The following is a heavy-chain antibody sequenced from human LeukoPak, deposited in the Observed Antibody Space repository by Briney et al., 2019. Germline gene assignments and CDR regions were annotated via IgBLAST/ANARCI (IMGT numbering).Heavy chain of an antibody. CDR1: GYAFTGYY. V-gene: IGHV1-2*02. CDR2: INPNSGGT. D-gene: IGHD5-12*01. Sequence: ASVKVSCKASGYAFTGYYMHWVRQAPGQGPEWLGWINPNSGGTKSAQKFLGRVTMSRDTSINTAYMELSGLTSDDTALYYCARAYTGFESFDYWGQGTLVTVPS. CDR3: ARAYTGFESFDY. J-gene: IGHJ4*02.